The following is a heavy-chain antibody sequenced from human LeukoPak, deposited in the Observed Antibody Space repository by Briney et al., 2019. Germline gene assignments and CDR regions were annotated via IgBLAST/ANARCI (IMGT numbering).Heavy chain of an antibody. CDR2: MNPNSGNT. D-gene: IGHD3-10*01. Sequence: ASVKVSCKASGYTFTSSDINWVRQATGQGLEWMGWMNPNSGNTGYAQKFQGRVTMTRKTSISTAYMELSSLISEDTAVYYCASGVHVDGSGSYYLDYGGQGTLVTVSS. V-gene: IGHV1-8*01. CDR1: GYTFTSSD. CDR3: ASGVHVDGSGSYYLDY. J-gene: IGHJ4*02.